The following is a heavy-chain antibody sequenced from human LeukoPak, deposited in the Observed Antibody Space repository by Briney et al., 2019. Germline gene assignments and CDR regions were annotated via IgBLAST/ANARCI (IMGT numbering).Heavy chain of an antibody. CDR2: ISYDATNK. Sequence: GGSLRLSCEVSGFTFSKYGMHWVRQAPGKGLEWVAVISYDATNKYYTDSVKGRFTISRDNAKNSLYLQMNSLRAEDTALYYCAKVSSGYYFLFDYWGQGTLVTVSS. J-gene: IGHJ4*02. V-gene: IGHV3-30*18. CDR3: AKVSSGYYFLFDY. D-gene: IGHD3-22*01. CDR1: GFTFSKYG.